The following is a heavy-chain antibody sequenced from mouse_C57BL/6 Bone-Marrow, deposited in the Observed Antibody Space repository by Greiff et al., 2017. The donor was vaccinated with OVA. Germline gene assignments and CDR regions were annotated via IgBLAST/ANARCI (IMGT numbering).Heavy chain of an antibody. CDR1: GYSFTGYY. CDR2: INPSTGGT. Sequence: EVKLMESGPELVKPGASVKISCKASGYSFTGYYMNWVKQSPEKSLEWIGEINPSTGGTTYNQKFKAKATLTVAKSSSTAYLQLKSLTAEDSAVYYCARGGTSPFAYGGQGTRVTVSA. CDR3: ARGGTSPFAY. D-gene: IGHD4-1*01. J-gene: IGHJ3*01. V-gene: IGHV1-42*01.